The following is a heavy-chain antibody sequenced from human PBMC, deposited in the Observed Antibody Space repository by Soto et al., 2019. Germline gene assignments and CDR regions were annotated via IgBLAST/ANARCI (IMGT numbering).Heavy chain of an antibody. D-gene: IGHD1-26*01. Sequence: QVQLVQSGAEVKKPGASVKVSCKASGYTFTSYAMHWVRQAPGQRLEWMGWINAGNGNTKYSQKFQGRVTITRDTSESTAYMELSSLRSEDTAVYYCAGDEVGWELRPLGGMDVWGQGTTVTVSS. V-gene: IGHV1-3*01. CDR2: INAGNGNT. CDR1: GYTFTSYA. J-gene: IGHJ6*02. CDR3: AGDEVGWELRPLGGMDV.